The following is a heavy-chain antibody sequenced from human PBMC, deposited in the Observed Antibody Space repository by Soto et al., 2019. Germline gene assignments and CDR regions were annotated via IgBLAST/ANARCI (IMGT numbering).Heavy chain of an antibody. V-gene: IGHV1-18*01. D-gene: IGHD2-2*01. Sequence: QVQLVQAGAEVKKPGASVKVSCKASGYTFTSYGISWVRQAPGQGLEWMGWVSAYNGNINYAQKLQGRVTMTTDTSTSTADMELRSLSSDDTAVYYCAIEDPPSLNGGQGTLVTFSS. CDR3: AIEDPPSLN. CDR2: VSAYNGNI. J-gene: IGHJ4*02. CDR1: GYTFTSYG.